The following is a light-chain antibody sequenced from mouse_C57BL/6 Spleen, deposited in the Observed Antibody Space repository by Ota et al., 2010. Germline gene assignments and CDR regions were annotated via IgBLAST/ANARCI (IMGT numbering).Light chain of an antibody. J-gene: IGKJ2*01. Sequence: QIVLTQSPAIMSASPGEKVTMTCSASSSVSYMYWYQQKPGSSPRLWIYDTSNLVSGVPARFSGSRSGTSYSLTISNMEAEDAATYYCQQYSGYPYMYTFGGGTKLEIK. CDR1: SSVSY. V-gene: IGKV4-62*01. CDR3: QQYSGYPYMYT. CDR2: DTS.